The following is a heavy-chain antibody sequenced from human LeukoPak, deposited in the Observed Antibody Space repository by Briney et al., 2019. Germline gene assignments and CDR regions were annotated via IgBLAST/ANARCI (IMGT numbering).Heavy chain of an antibody. Sequence: PSETLSLTCTVSGDFSNDYYWSWIRQPPGKGLEWIGYIYYSGSTNYNPSLKGRVTISIDTSKNQFSLKLSSVTAADTAVYYCARGTIVVVPAASSWFDPWGQGTLVTVSS. V-gene: IGHV4-59*01. CDR3: ARGTIVVVPAASSWFDP. CDR1: GDFSNDYY. CDR2: IYYSGST. D-gene: IGHD2-2*01. J-gene: IGHJ5*02.